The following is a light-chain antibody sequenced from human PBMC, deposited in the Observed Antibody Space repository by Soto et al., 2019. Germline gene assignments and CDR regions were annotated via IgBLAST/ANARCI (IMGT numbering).Light chain of an antibody. CDR1: QSVSSN. V-gene: IGKV3-15*01. J-gene: IGKJ1*01. CDR3: QQYNNWPQT. CDR2: GAS. Sequence: EIVMTQSPATLSVSPGERVTLSCRASQSVSSNLAWYQQKPGQAPRLLIYGASTRATGIPARFSGSGSGTEFSLIISSLQSEDFAVYYCQQYNNWPQTFGQGTKVDI.